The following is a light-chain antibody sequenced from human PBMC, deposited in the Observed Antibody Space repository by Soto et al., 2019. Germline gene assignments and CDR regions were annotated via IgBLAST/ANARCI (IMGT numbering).Light chain of an antibody. Sequence: EIVLTQSPATLSLSPGERATLPCRASQGVSSYLAWYQQKPGQAPRLLIYDASNRATGIPARFSGSGPGTDITLTISSLEPEDFAIYYCQHYNNWPPWTFGQGTKVDIK. J-gene: IGKJ1*01. CDR2: DAS. CDR3: QHYNNWPPWT. CDR1: QGVSSY. V-gene: IGKV3D-11*01.